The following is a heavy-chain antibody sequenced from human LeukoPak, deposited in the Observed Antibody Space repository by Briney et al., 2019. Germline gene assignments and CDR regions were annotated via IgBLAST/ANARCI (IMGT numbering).Heavy chain of an antibody. J-gene: IGHJ6*03. CDR3: ARDSGPYYYYYMDV. Sequence: PSETLSLTCTGSGCSISSYYWSWIRQPAGKGLEWIGRIYTSGSTNYNPSLKSRVTMSVDTSKNQFSLKLSSVTAADTAVYYCARDSGPYYYYYMDVWGKGTTVTISS. V-gene: IGHV4-4*07. CDR1: GCSISSYY. D-gene: IGHD1-26*01. CDR2: IYTSGST.